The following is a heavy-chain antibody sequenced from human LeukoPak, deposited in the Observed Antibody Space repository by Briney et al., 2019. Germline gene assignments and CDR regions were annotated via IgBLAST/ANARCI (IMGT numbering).Heavy chain of an antibody. J-gene: IGHJ3*02. V-gene: IGHV1-18*01. Sequence: ASVKVSCKASGYTFTSYGISWVRQAPGQGLEWMGWISAYNGNTNYAQKLQGRVTMSTDTSTSTAYMELRSLRSDDTAVYYCARVNTAGSAFDIWGQGTMVTVSS. CDR3: ARVNTAGSAFDI. CDR2: ISAYNGNT. D-gene: IGHD2-2*02. CDR1: GYTFTSYG.